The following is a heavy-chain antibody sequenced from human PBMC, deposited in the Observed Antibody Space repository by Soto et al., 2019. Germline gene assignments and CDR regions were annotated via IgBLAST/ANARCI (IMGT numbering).Heavy chain of an antibody. CDR1: GGSISSGDYY. J-gene: IGHJ6*02. CDR3: ARDNGEQQLMNYNDGMVV. D-gene: IGHD6-13*01. Sequence: PSETLSLTCTVSGGSISSGDYYWSWIRQHPGKGLEWIGYIHYSGSTYYNPSLKSRVTISVDTSKNQFSLKLRSVTVADTAVYYCARDNGEQQLMNYNDGMVVLGQGSTVTV. V-gene: IGHV4-31*03. CDR2: IHYSGST.